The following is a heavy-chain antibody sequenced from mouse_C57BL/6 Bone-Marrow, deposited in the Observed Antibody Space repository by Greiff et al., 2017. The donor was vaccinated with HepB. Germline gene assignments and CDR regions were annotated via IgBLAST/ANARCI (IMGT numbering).Heavy chain of an antibody. Sequence: VQLQQPGAELAKPGASVKLSCKASGYTFTSYWMHWVKQRPGQGLEWIGYINPSSGYTKYNQKFKDKATLTADKSSSTAYMQLISLTYEDSAVYYCACCYYAISYGYSYCGRGTVVTVTA. CDR2: INPSSGYT. J-gene: IGHJ3*01. CDR1: GYTFTSYW. D-gene: IGHD1-1*01. V-gene: IGHV1-7*01. CDR3: ACCYYAISYGYSY.